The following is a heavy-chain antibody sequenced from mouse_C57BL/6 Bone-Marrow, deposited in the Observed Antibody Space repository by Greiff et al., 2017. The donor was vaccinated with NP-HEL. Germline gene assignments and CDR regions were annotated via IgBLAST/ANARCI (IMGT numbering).Heavy chain of an antibody. CDR1: GYSFTDYN. J-gene: IGHJ4*01. CDR3: AREGEDGYYYAMDY. CDR2: INPNYGTT. V-gene: IGHV1-39*01. D-gene: IGHD2-3*01. Sequence: EVKLVESGPELVKPGASVKISCKASGYSFTDYNMNWVKQSNGKSLEWIGVINPNYGTTSYNQKFKGKATLTVDQSSSTAYMQLNSLTSEDSAVYYCAREGEDGYYYAMDYWGQGTSVTVSS.